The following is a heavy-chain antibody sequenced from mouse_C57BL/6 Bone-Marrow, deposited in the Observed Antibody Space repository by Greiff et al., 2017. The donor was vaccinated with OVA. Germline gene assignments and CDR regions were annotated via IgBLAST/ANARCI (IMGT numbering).Heavy chain of an antibody. V-gene: IGHV5-9-1*02. CDR1: GFTFSSYA. J-gene: IGHJ1*01. CDR3: TRVITTVVSYWYFDV. CDR2: ISSGGDYI. D-gene: IGHD1-1*01. Sequence: EVKLMESGEGLVKPGGSLKLSCAASGFTFSSYAMSWVRQTPEKRLEWVAYISSGGDYIYYADTVKGRFTISRDNARNTLYLQMSSLKSEDTAMYYCTRVITTVVSYWYFDVWGAGTTVTVSS.